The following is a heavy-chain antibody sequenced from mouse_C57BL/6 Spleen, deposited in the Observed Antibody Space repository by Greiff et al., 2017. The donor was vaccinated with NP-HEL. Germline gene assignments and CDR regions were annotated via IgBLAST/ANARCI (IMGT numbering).Heavy chain of an antibody. J-gene: IGHJ3*01. Sequence: QVQLQQPGAELVKPGASVKLSCKASGYTFTSYWMQWVKQRPGQGLEWIGEIDPSDSYTNYNQKFKGKATLTVDTSSSTAYMQLSSLTSEDSAVYYCARRGYDPSWFAYWGQGTLVTVSA. CDR1: GYTFTSYW. CDR3: ARRGYDPSWFAY. V-gene: IGHV1-50*01. D-gene: IGHD2-3*01. CDR2: IDPSDSYT.